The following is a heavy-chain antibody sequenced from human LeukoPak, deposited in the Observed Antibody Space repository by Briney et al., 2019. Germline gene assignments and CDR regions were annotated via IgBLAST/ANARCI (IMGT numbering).Heavy chain of an antibody. V-gene: IGHV4-4*07. CDR1: GGSISSYY. CDR2: IYTSGST. D-gene: IGHD3-22*01. Sequence: SETLSLTCTVSGGSISSYYWSWIRQPAGKGLEWIGRIYTSGSTNYNPSLKSRVTMSVDTSMNQFSLKLSSVTAADTAVYYCARDQYYYDSSGSLFDYWGQGTLVTVSS. J-gene: IGHJ4*02. CDR3: ARDQYYYDSSGSLFDY.